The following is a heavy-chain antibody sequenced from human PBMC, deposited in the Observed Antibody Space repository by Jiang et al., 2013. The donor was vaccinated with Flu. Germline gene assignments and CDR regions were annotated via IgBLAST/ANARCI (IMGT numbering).Heavy chain of an antibody. CDR3: ASPVSYYYDSSGSRTKKNDY. CDR1: GGSISSSSYY. J-gene: IGHJ4*02. Sequence: LLKPSETLSLTCTVSGGSISSSSYYWGWIRQPPGKGLEWIGSIYYSGSTYYNPSLKSRVTISVDTSKNQFSLKLSSVTAADTAVYYCASPVSYYYDSSGSRTKKNDYWGQGTLVTVSS. D-gene: IGHD3-22*01. CDR2: IYYSGST. V-gene: IGHV4-39*01.